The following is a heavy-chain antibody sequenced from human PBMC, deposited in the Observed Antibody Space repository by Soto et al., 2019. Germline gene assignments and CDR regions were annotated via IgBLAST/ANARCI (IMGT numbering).Heavy chain of an antibody. J-gene: IGHJ4*02. V-gene: IGHV3-21*01. CDR3: ARDSLQGQYYDILTGPDY. CDR2: ISSSSSYI. D-gene: IGHD3-9*01. CDR1: GFTFSSYS. Sequence: PGGSLRLSCAASGFTFSSYSMNWVRQAPGKGLEWVSSISSSSSYIYYADSVKGRFTISRDNAKNSLYLQMNSLRAEDTAVYYCARDSLQGQYYDILTGPDYWGQGTLVTVSS.